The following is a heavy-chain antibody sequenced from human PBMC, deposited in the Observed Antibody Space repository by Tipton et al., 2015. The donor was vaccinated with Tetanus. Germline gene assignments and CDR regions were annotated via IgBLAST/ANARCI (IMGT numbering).Heavy chain of an antibody. CDR1: GGSISSSSYY. CDR2: IYYSGST. J-gene: IGHJ6*02. Sequence: TLSLTCTVSGGSISSSSYYWGWIRQPPGKGLEWIGSIYYSGSTYYNPSLKSRVTISVDTSKNQFSLKLSSVTAADTAVYYCARDASTYYDILTGYSYGMDVWGQGTTVTVSS. V-gene: IGHV4-39*07. D-gene: IGHD3-9*01. CDR3: ARDASTYYDILTGYSYGMDV.